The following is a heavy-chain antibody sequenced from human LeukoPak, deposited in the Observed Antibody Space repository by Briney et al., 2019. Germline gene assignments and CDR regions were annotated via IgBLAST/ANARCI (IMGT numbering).Heavy chain of an antibody. CDR3: AKDISPSIVVVPAAPSGGVDY. J-gene: IGHJ4*02. Sequence: GGSLRLSCAASGFTFDDYTMHWVRQAPGKGLEWVSLISWDGGSTYYADSVKGRFTISRDNSKNSLYLQMNSLRTEDTALYYCAKDISPSIVVVPAAPSGGVDYWGQGTLVTVSS. CDR1: GFTFDDYT. V-gene: IGHV3-43*01. CDR2: ISWDGGST. D-gene: IGHD2-2*01.